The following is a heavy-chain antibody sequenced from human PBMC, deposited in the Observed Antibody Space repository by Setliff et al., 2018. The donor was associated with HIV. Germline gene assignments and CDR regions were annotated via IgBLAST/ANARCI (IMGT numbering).Heavy chain of an antibody. CDR2: ILSTGERT. CDR3: ARDRLSGSYSDL. CDR1: GFTFSNYA. D-gene: IGHD1-26*01. J-gene: IGHJ4*02. V-gene: IGHV3-23*01. Sequence: GGSLRLSCAASGFTFSNYAMSWVRQAPGEGLEWVSAILSTGERTFYADSVKGRFTISRDNSKNTLYLQMNSLRTEDTAVYYCARDRLSGSYSDLWGQGTLVTVSS.